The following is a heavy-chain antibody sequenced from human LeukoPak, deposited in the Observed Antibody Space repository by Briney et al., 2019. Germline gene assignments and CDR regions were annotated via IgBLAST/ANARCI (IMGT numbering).Heavy chain of an antibody. D-gene: IGHD6-13*01. CDR3: ASIAAAGEIDY. Sequence: ASVKVSCKASGYTFTDYYIHWVRQAPGQGLEWMGWINPNSGGTKYAQRFQGRVTMTRDTSISTAYMELSRLRSDDTAFYYCASIAAAGEIDYWGQGTLVTVSS. CDR1: GYTFTDYY. CDR2: INPNSGGT. J-gene: IGHJ4*02. V-gene: IGHV1-2*02.